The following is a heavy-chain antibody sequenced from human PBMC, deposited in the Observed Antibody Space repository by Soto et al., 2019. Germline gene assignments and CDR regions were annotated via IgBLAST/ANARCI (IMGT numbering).Heavy chain of an antibody. CDR1: GYSISIGYY. J-gene: IGHJ6*02. Sequence: PSETLSLTCAFSGYSISIGYYCGWIRQPPGKGLEWIGSIYHSGSTYYNPSLKSRVTISVDTSKNQFSLKLSSVTAADTAVYYCARDPTPYSGSYIYYYYGMDVWGQGTTVTVSS. D-gene: IGHD1-26*01. CDR3: ARDPTPYSGSYIYYYYGMDV. CDR2: IYHSGST. V-gene: IGHV4-38-2*02.